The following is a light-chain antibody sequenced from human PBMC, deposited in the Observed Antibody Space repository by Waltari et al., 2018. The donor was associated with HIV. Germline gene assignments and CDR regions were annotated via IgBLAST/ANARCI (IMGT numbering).Light chain of an antibody. CDR3: AAWDDSLNVV. J-gene: IGLJ2*01. CDR1: SPNIESDP. V-gene: IGLV1-44*01. CDR2: SNN. Sequence: QSVLTQPPSAYGTPGQRVTIPCSGSSPNIESDPVHCYQPLPGTATKLLIYSNNQRPSGVPDRFSGSKSGTSASLAISGLQSEDEADYYCAAWDDSLNVVFGGGTKLTVL.